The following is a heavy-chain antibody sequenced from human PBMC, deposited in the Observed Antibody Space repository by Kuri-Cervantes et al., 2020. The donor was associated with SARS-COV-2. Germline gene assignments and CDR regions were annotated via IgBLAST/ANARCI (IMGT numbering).Heavy chain of an antibody. Sequence: SETLSLTCTVSGGSISSYCWSWIRQPPGKGLEWIGYIYYSGSANYNPSLNSRVTISVDTSKNQFSLKLSSVTASDTAVYYCSRVVRRRWELRHYYYYGMDVWGQGTTVTVSS. CDR2: IYYSGSA. J-gene: IGHJ6*02. D-gene: IGHD1-26*01. CDR3: SRVVRRRWELRHYYYYGMDV. CDR1: GGSISSYC. V-gene: IGHV4-59*13.